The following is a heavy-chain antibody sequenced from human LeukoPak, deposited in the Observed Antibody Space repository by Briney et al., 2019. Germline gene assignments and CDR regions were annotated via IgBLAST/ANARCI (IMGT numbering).Heavy chain of an antibody. Sequence: PSETLSLTCTDSGGSISSSSYYWGWIRQPPGKGLEWIGNTFYSGSTYYNPSLKNRVTISVDTSKNQFSLKVNSVTAADTAVYYCVQYCSGGGCYFNWFDPWGQGTLVIVSS. J-gene: IGHJ5*02. V-gene: IGHV4-39*01. CDR3: VQYCSGGGCYFNWFDP. CDR2: TFYSGST. CDR1: GGSISSSSYY. D-gene: IGHD2-15*01.